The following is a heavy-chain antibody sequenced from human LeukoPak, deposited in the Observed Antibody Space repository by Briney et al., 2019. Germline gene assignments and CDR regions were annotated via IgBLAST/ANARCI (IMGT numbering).Heavy chain of an antibody. V-gene: IGHV3-7*01. Sequence: GGSLRLSCEGSAFIFSGHWMNRVRQTPGKGLEWVASIKEDGSERQYVDSVKGRFTISRDNAVNTLYLQMNSLRVEDTAVYYCVRGSLRLPRSAPDYWGQGTLVTVSS. CDR1: AFIFSGHW. CDR3: VRGSLRLPRSAPDY. D-gene: IGHD2-21*02. CDR2: IKEDGSER. J-gene: IGHJ4*02.